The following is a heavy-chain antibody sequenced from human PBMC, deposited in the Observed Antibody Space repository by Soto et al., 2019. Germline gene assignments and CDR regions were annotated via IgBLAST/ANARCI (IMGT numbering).Heavy chain of an antibody. CDR1: DGSINSYY. Sequence: SETLSLTCSVSDGSINSYYWSWVRQPPGKGLEWIGFIYYSGSTNYNLSLKSRVTISVDTSKNQFSLKLSSVTAADTAVYYCARHPRGGYSSGWFDYWGQGTLVTVSS. D-gene: IGHD6-19*01. CDR3: ARHPRGGYSSGWFDY. CDR2: IYYSGST. V-gene: IGHV4-59*08. J-gene: IGHJ4*02.